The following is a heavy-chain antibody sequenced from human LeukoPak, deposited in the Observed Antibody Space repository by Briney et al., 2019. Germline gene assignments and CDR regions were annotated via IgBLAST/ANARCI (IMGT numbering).Heavy chain of an antibody. CDR2: IYHTEST. V-gene: IGHV4-59*01. CDR1: GGSISNYY. D-gene: IGHD2-8*01. Sequence: PSETLSLTCTVSGGSISNYYWSWIRQPPGKGLEWMGFIYHTESTNYNPSLKSRVTISLDTSKSQLSLNLSSVTAADTAVYYCARGLNGVWFDPWGQGALVTVSS. CDR3: ARGLNGVWFDP. J-gene: IGHJ5*02.